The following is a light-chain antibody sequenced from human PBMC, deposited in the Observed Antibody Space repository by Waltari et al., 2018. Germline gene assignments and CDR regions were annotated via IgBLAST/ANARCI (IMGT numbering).Light chain of an antibody. V-gene: IGKV1-39*01. CDR1: ESISNY. CDR3: QQSYNTPFT. J-gene: IGKJ2*01. Sequence: DIQMTQSPFSLSSSLGDTVTRPCRASESISNYVNWYQQKPGRAPKVLIYSASSLQSGVPSRFSGSGSGTDFTLTISSLQPEDSATYYCQQSYNTPFTFGQGTKLEIK. CDR2: SAS.